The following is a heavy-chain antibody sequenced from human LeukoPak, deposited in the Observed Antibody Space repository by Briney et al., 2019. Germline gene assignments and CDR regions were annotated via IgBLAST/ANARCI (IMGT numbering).Heavy chain of an antibody. D-gene: IGHD3-22*01. CDR1: GYTFTGYY. V-gene: IGHV1-2*06. J-gene: IGHJ4*02. CDR2: INPNSGGT. Sequence: GASVKVSCKASGYTFTGYYMHWLRQAPGQGLEWMGRINPNSGGTNYAQKFQGRVTMTRDTSISTAYMELSRLRSDDTAVYYCARDHEYYYDGSGFDYWGQGTLVTVSS. CDR3: ARDHEYYYDGSGFDY.